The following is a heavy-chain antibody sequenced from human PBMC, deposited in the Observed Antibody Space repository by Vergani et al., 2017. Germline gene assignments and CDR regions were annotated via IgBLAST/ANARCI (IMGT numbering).Heavy chain of an antibody. CDR3: ARVGSTTTVVTPGGNYYYYGMYV. V-gene: IGHV4-61*01. CDR2: IYYRGST. J-gene: IGHJ6*02. Sequence: QVQLQESGPGLVKPSETLSLTCTVSGGSVSSGSYYWSWIRQPPGKGLEWIWYIYYRGSTKYNPSLKSQVAISVDTSKNQLSLKLSSVTAADTAVYYCARVGSTTTVVTPGGNYYYYGMYVWGQGTTVTVSS. D-gene: IGHD4-23*01. CDR1: GGSVSSGSYY.